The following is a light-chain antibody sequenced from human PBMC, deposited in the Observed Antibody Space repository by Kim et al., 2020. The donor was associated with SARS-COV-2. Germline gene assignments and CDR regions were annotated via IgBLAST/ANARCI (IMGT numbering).Light chain of an antibody. CDR2: DVS. CDR1: SSDVGVYNY. J-gene: IGLJ1*01. V-gene: IGLV2-14*04. Sequence: GQSITISCTGTSSDVGVYNYVSWYQQHPGKAPKLMIYDVSKRPSGVSNRFSGSKSGNTASLTISGLQAEDEADYYCSSYTSSSTYVFGSGTKVTV. CDR3: SSYTSSSTYV.